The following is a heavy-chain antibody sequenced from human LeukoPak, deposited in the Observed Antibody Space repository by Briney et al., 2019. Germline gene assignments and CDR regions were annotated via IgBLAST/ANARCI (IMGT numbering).Heavy chain of an antibody. CDR2: IYYSGST. CDR1: GGSISSSSYY. V-gene: IGHV4-39*07. CDR3: ASVVVPR. Sequence: SETLSLTCTVSGGSISSSSYYWGWIRQPPGKGLEWIGSIYYSGSTYYNPSLKSRVTISVDTSKNQFSLKLSSVTAADTAVYYCASVVVPRWGQGTLVTVSS. D-gene: IGHD2-15*01. J-gene: IGHJ4*02.